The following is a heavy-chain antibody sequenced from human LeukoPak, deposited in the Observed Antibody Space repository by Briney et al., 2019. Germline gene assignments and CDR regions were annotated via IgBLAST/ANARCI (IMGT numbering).Heavy chain of an antibody. CDR3: ATVTGERRTRYYFDY. CDR2: IIPIFGTA. CDR1: GGTFSSYA. Sequence: SVKVSCKASGGTFSSYAISWVRQAPGQGLEWMGGIIPIFGTANYAQKFQGRVTMTEDTSTDTAYMELSSLRSEDTAVYYCATVTGERRTRYYFDYWGQGTLVTVSS. D-gene: IGHD7-27*01. V-gene: IGHV1-69*06. J-gene: IGHJ4*02.